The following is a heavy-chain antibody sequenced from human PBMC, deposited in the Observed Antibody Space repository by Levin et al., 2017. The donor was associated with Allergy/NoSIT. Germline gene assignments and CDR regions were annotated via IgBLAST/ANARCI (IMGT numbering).Heavy chain of an antibody. Sequence: GLEWVSAIYVSADSTYYSDSVKGRFTISRDSSKNTLYLHMSSLRAEDTAVYYCARSSRGDGTFDSWGQGTLVTVSS. J-gene: IGHJ4*02. D-gene: IGHD3-10*01. V-gene: IGHV3-23*01. CDR3: ARSSRGDGTFDS. CDR2: IYVSADST.